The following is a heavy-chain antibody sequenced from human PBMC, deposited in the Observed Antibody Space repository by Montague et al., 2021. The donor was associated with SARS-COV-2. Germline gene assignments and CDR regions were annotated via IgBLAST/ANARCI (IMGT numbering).Heavy chain of an antibody. Sequence: SETLSLTCTVSGDSISTYYWSWIRQPPGKGLEWIGYIYNNGYTNYNSSLKVRSPISVDTAKNQFSLRLSSVTAADTAVYFCAREGATYYYETSGYVTGFDTWGQGTMVTVSS. D-gene: IGHD3-22*01. CDR2: IYNNGYT. CDR3: AREGATYYYETSGYVTGFDT. V-gene: IGHV4-59*01. CDR1: GDSISTYY. J-gene: IGHJ3*02.